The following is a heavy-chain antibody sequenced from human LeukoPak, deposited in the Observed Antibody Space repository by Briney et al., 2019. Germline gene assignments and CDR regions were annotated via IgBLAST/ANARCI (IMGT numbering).Heavy chain of an antibody. CDR2: IKQDGSEK. CDR3: ARVSGVDVVIVLPGLRETDYFDY. CDR1: GFTFRSYW. V-gene: IGHV3-7*01. D-gene: IGHD2/OR15-2a*01. J-gene: IGHJ4*02. Sequence: PGGSLRLSCAGSGFTFRSYWMTWIRQAPGKGLEWVANIKQDGSEKYYVDSVKGRFSISRDNAKNSLYLQMNSLRVEDTAVYYCARVSGVDVVIVLPGLRETDYFDYWGQGTLVTVSS.